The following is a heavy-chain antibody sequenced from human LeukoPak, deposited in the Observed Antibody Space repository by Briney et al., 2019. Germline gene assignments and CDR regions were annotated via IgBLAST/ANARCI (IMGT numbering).Heavy chain of an antibody. CDR2: IYYSGST. Sequence: SETLSLTCTVSGGSISSSSYYWGWIRQPPGKGLEWIGSIYYSGSTYYNPSLKSRVTISVDTSKNQFSLKLSSVTAADTAVYYCARRDGSGSYYNRGPFDYWGQGTLVTVSS. J-gene: IGHJ4*02. CDR1: GGSISSSSYY. CDR3: ARRDGSGSYYNRGPFDY. V-gene: IGHV4-39*01. D-gene: IGHD3-10*01.